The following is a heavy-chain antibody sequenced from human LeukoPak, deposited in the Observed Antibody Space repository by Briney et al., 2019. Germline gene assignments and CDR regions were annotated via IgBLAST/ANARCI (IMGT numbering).Heavy chain of an antibody. CDR1: GYSFTTYW. D-gene: IGHD5-24*01. J-gene: IGHJ4*02. V-gene: IGHV5-51*01. CDR3: ARGIRDGYNSGDY. CDR2: IFPGDSDT. Sequence: GESLKISCKASGYSFTTYWIGWVRQMPGKGLEWMGMIFPGDSDTRYSPSFQGQVTISADESISTAYLQWSSLKASDTAMYYCARGIRDGYNSGDYWGQGTLVTVSS.